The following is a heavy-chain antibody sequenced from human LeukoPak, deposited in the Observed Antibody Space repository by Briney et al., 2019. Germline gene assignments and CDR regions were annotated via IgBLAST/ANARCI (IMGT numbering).Heavy chain of an antibody. D-gene: IGHD3-16*01. CDR3: ARGILGSYYFDL. V-gene: IGHV4-34*01. Sequence: SETLSLTCAVSGGPFSGYYWSWIRQPPGKGLEWIAEIHYRGSTSYKPSLRSRVTISGDTSKNQFSLKVTSVTAADTAVYYCARGILGSYYFDLWGRGTLVTVSS. CDR2: IHYRGST. CDR1: GGPFSGYY. J-gene: IGHJ2*01.